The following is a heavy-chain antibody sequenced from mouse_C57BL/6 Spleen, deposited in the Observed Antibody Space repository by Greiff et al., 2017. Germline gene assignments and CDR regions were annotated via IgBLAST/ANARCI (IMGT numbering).Heavy chain of an antibody. CDR3: ASMDY. CDR2: ISDGGSYT. Sequence: EVQLKESGGGLVKPGGSLKLSCAASGFTFSSYAMSWVRQTPEKRLEWVATISDGGSYTYYPDNVKGRFTISRDNAKNNLYLQMSHLKSEDTAMYYCASMDYWGQGTSVTVSS. V-gene: IGHV5-4*01. CDR1: GFTFSSYA. J-gene: IGHJ4*01.